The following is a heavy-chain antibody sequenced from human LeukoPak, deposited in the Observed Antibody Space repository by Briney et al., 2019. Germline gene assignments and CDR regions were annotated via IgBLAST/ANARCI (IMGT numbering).Heavy chain of an antibody. CDR1: GGSISSYY. CDR2: IYYSGST. V-gene: IGHV4-59*01. D-gene: IGHD3-22*01. Sequence: TPSETLSLTCTVSGGSISSYYWSWIRQPPGKGLEWIGYIYYSGSTYYNPSLRSRVTISVDTSKNQFSLKLSSVTAADTAVYYCARSSEGRYYYDSSGFSYYYYYMGVWGKGTTVTISS. CDR3: ARSSEGRYYYDSSGFSYYYYYMGV. J-gene: IGHJ6*03.